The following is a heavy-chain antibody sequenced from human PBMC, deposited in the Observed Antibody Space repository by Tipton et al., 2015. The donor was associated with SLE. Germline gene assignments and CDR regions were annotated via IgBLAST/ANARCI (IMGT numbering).Heavy chain of an antibody. Sequence: LRLSCTVSGGSIRSGVYYWSWIRQHPGKGLEWIGYIHDSGATFYNPSLRSRSAISVDTSQNQFSLRLTSVTAADTAVYYCARHLGASFDFWGQGILVTVSS. CDR2: IHDSGAT. CDR3: ARHLGASFDF. CDR1: GGSIRSGVYY. J-gene: IGHJ4*02. V-gene: IGHV4-31*02.